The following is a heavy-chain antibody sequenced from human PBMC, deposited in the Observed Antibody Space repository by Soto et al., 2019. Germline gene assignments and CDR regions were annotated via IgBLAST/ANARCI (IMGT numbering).Heavy chain of an antibody. J-gene: IGHJ4*02. D-gene: IGHD3-10*01. CDR2: ISAYNTNT. CDR1: GYTFTSYH. CDR3: AREDRGFGYYFDY. Sequence: ASVKVSCKTSGYTFTSYHISWVRQAPGQGLEWMGWISAYNTNTNYAQKFQGRVTMTTDTLTSTAYMELRSLRSEDTAVYYCAREDRGFGYYFDYWGQGTLVTVSS. V-gene: IGHV1-18*01.